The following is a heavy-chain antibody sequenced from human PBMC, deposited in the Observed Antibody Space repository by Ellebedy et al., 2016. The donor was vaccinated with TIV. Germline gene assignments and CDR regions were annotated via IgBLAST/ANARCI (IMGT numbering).Heavy chain of an antibody. J-gene: IGHJ4*02. Sequence: AASVKVSCKASGYTFTSYYMHWVRQAPGQGLEWMGIINPSGGSTTYAQKLQGRVTMTRDTSTSTVYMALSSLRSEDTDVYYCARARSSGWLHTPDYWGQGTLVTVSS. D-gene: IGHD6-19*01. CDR1: GYTFTSYY. CDR3: ARARSSGWLHTPDY. CDR2: INPSGGST. V-gene: IGHV1-46*04.